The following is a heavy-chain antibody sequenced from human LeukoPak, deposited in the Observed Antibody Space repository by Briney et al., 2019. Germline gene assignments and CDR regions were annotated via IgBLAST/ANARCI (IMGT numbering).Heavy chain of an antibody. J-gene: IGHJ3*02. CDR2: ISSGSSTI. CDR3: ARWGRASDI. CDR1: GFTFSDYG. D-gene: IGHD7-27*01. Sequence: GGSLRLSCAASGFTFSDYGMNWVRQAPGKGLEWVSYISSGSSTIYYADSVKGRFAISRDNAKNSLYLQMNSLRDEDTAVYCCARWGRASDIWGQGTVVTVSS. V-gene: IGHV3-48*02.